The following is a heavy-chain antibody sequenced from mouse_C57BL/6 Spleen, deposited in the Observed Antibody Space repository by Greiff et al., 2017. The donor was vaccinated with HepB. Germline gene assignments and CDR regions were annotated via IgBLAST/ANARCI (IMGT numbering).Heavy chain of an antibody. Sequence: VQLKESGPGLVKPSQSLSLTCSVTGYSITSGYYWNWIRQFPGNKLEWMGYISYDGSNNYNPSLKNRISITRDTSKNQFFLKLNSVTTEDTATYYCARAYYSKRGYAMDYWGQGTSVTVSS. CDR1: GYSITSGYY. V-gene: IGHV3-6*01. CDR3: ARAYYSKRGYAMDY. D-gene: IGHD2-5*01. CDR2: ISYDGSN. J-gene: IGHJ4*01.